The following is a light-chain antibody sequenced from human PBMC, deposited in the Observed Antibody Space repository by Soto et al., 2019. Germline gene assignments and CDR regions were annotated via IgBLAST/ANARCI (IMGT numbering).Light chain of an antibody. CDR1: QSLSSW. Sequence: DIQMTQSPSTLSASVGDRVTITFRASQSLSSWLAWYQQKPGKAPKLLIYDASSFESGVPSRFSGSGSGTEFTLTISSLPPDDFATYYCQQYNSYWTFGQGTKV. V-gene: IGKV1-5*01. J-gene: IGKJ1*01. CDR2: DAS. CDR3: QQYNSYWT.